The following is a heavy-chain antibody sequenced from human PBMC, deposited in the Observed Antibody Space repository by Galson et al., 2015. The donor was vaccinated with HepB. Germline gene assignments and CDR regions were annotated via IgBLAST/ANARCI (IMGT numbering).Heavy chain of an antibody. Sequence: SVKVSCKASGYTFSSYGIGWVRQAPGQGLEWMGWISAYNGNTNYAPKLQGRVTMTTDTSTSTAYMELRSLRSDDTAVYFCARVTRDSTVYYSYRYYMDVWGKGTTVTVSS. CDR1: GYTFSSYG. CDR2: ISAYNGNT. CDR3: ARVTRDSTVYYSYRYYMDV. D-gene: IGHD3-22*01. V-gene: IGHV1-18*01. J-gene: IGHJ6*03.